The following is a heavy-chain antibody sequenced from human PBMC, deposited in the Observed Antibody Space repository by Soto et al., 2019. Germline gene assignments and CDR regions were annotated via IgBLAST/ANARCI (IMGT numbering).Heavy chain of an antibody. D-gene: IGHD3-3*01. Sequence: ASVKVYCKASGYTFTNYGISWVRQAPGQGLEWMGWISAYNGNTNYAQKLQGRVTMTTDTSTSTAYMELRSLRSDDTAVYYCARGPNYDFWSGHSVMYYYYYMDVWGKRTTVTVSS. J-gene: IGHJ6*03. CDR1: GYTFTNYG. CDR3: ARGPNYDFWSGHSVMYYYYYMDV. V-gene: IGHV1-18*01. CDR2: ISAYNGNT.